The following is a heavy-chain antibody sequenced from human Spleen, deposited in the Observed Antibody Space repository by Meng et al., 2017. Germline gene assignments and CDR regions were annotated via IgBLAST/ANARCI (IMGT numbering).Heavy chain of an antibody. D-gene: IGHD6-19*01. CDR1: GFTFSSYW. J-gene: IGHJ4*02. CDR3: AKDRGSGWSLYYFDY. V-gene: IGHV3-7*03. Sequence: GESLKISCAASGFTFSSYWMSWVRQAPGKGLEWVANIKQDGSEKYYVDSVKGRFTISRDNAKNSLYLQMNSLRAEDTALYYCAKDRGSGWSLYYFDYWGQGTLVTVSS. CDR2: IKQDGSEK.